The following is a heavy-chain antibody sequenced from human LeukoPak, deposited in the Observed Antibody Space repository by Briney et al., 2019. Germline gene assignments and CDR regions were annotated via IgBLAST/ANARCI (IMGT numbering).Heavy chain of an antibody. J-gene: IGHJ5*02. CDR1: GFTFKLYW. CDR3: IRGGPSTWS. D-gene: IGHD2-15*01. Sequence: GGSLRLSCAASGFTFKLYWMHWVRQVPGKAPVWVSRINDDGSDTRYADSEKGRFTISRDDATNMVFLQMNSLRPEDTAIYYCIRGGPSTWSWGQGTLVTVSS. V-gene: IGHV3-74*01. CDR2: INDDGSDT.